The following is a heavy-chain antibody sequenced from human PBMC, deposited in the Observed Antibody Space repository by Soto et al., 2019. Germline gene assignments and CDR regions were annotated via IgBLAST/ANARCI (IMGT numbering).Heavy chain of an antibody. CDR1: GGSFSGYY. V-gene: IGHV4-34*01. D-gene: IGHD6-13*01. J-gene: IGHJ6*02. CDR2: INHSGST. Sequence: QVQLQQWGAGLLKPSETLSLTCAVYGGSFSGYYWSWIRQPPGKGLEWIGEINHSGSTNYNPSLKSRVTISVDTSKNQFSLKLSSVTAADTAVYYCARTSRSSWYYYYYGMDVWGQGTTVTVSS. CDR3: ARTSRSSWYYYYYGMDV.